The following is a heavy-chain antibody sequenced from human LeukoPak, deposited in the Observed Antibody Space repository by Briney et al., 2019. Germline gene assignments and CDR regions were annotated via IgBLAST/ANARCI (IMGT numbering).Heavy chain of an antibody. CDR2: ISSTGSA. V-gene: IGHV4-31*03. D-gene: IGHD1-1*01. CDR1: GDSIRRGRSF. J-gene: IGHJ4*02. Sequence: PSETLSLTCTVSGDSIRRGRSFWSWIRQHPVEGLEWIGYISSTGSAYYNPSLRSRVTISQDTSKSQFSLKMISVTAADTAVYYCARGNDQMVSGYYFDYWGQGSLVTVSS. CDR3: ARGNDQMVSGYYFDY.